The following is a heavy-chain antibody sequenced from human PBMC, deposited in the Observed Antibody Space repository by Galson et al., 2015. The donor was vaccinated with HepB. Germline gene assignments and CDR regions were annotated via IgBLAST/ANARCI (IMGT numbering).Heavy chain of an antibody. Sequence: SVKVSCKASGYTFTSYGICWVRQAPGQGLEWMGWISAYNGNTNYAQKLQGRVTMTTDTSTSTAYMELRSLRSDDTAVYYCARGTEGAYCSSTSCSPSAFDIWGQGTMVTVSS. V-gene: IGHV1-18*01. J-gene: IGHJ3*02. CDR2: ISAYNGNT. CDR3: ARGTEGAYCSSTSCSPSAFDI. CDR1: GYTFTSYG. D-gene: IGHD2-2*01.